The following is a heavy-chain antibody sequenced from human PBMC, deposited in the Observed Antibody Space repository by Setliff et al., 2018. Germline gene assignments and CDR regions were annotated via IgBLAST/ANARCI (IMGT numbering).Heavy chain of an antibody. CDR3: ARSGDYGSGRLSP. Sequence: SETLSLTCTVSGGSISSGDHHWSWIRQPAGKGLEWIGRIHASGSTNYNPSLKSRVTISLDTSNNQFSLKLSSVTAAETAMYYCARSGDYGSGRLSPWGQGTLVT. D-gene: IGHD3-10*01. J-gene: IGHJ5*02. V-gene: IGHV4-61*02. CDR1: GGSISSGDHH. CDR2: IHASGST.